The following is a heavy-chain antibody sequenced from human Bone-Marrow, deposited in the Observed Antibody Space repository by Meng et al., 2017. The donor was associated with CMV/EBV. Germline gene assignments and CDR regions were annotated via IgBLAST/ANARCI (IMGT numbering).Heavy chain of an antibody. V-gene: IGHV1-69*05. CDR3: ARGGYCSSTSCYPFDY. CDR2: IIPIFGTA. Sequence: KISCKASGGTFSSYAISWVRQAPGQGLEWMGGIIPIFGTANYAQKFQGRVTITTDESTSTAYMELSSLRSEDTAVYYCARGGYCSSTSCYPFDYWGQGTLVTVSS. CDR1: GGTFSSYA. J-gene: IGHJ4*02. D-gene: IGHD2-2*01.